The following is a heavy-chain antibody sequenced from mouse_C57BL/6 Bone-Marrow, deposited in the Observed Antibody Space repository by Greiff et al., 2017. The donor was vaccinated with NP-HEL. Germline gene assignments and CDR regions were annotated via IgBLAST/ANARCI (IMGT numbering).Heavy chain of an antibody. J-gene: IGHJ4*01. D-gene: IGHD2-2*01. CDR3: ARGIWLRRGDYYAMDY. V-gene: IGHV3-8*01. CDR1: GYSITSDY. CDR2: ISYSGST. Sequence: EVKLMESGPGLAKPSQTLSLTCSVTGYSITSDYWNWIRKFPGNKLEYMGYISYSGSTYYNPSLKSRISITRDTSKNQYYLQLNSVTTEDTATYYCARGIWLRRGDYYAMDYWGQGTSVTVSS.